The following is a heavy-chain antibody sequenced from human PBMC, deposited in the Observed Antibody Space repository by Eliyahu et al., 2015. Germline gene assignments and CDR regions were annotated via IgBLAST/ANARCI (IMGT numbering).Heavy chain of an antibody. CDR2: IHWNGDK. D-gene: IGHD1-1*01. CDR3: LRSTFTTETTQFDP. Sequence: HITLKESGPTLVKPTQTLTLTCTFSGFSLSTSGVGVGWVRQPPGKALEWLALIHWNGDKRYSPSLKSRLTITKDTSKNQVVLTMANMAPMDTGTYFCLRSTFTTETTQFDPWGQGTLVTVSS. CDR1: GFSLSTSGVG. V-gene: IGHV2-5*04. J-gene: IGHJ5*02.